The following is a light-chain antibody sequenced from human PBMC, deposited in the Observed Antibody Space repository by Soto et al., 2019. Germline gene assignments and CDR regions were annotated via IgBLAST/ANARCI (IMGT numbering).Light chain of an antibody. CDR3: QQYSRYPMT. CDR1: QSVSSS. Sequence: EIVLTQSPDTLSLSPGERATLSCRASQSVSSSLAWYQQKPGQAPKLLIYNASNRATGIPARFSGSGSGTDFTLTISSLEPKDFAAYYCQQYSRYPMTFGQGTRLE. J-gene: IGKJ5*01. CDR2: NAS. V-gene: IGKV3-11*01.